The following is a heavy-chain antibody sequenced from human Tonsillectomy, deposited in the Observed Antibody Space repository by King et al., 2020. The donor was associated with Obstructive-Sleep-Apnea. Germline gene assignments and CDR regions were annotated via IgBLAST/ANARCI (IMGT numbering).Heavy chain of an antibody. D-gene: IGHD3-3*01. J-gene: IGHJ4*02. Sequence: VQLVESGGGVVQPGRSLRLSCAASGFTFSTYVMHWVRQAPGKGLEWGAVISYDGSNKYYADSVKGRFTISRDNSKNTLYLQLNSLRAEETAVYYCARNYDFWSGYYQLPCYWGQGTLVTVSS. CDR1: GFTFSTYV. CDR3: ARNYDFWSGYYQLPCY. V-gene: IGHV3-30*04. CDR2: ISYDGSNK.